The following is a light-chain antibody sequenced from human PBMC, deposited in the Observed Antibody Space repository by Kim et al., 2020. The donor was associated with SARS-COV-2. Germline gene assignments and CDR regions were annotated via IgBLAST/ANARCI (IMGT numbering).Light chain of an antibody. V-gene: IGKV1-12*01. CDR1: QGVSSW. Sequence: APVGDRVTTTCRARQGVSSWLARYQQKPGRPPQLLIYAASTLHAGVPPRFSGSGSGTDFTLTISSLQPEDFAPYFCQQGNSFPLTFGGGTKVDIK. J-gene: IGKJ4*01. CDR3: QQGNSFPLT. CDR2: AAS.